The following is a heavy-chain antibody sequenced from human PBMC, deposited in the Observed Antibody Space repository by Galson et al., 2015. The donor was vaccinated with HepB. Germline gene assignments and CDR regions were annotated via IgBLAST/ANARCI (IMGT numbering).Heavy chain of an antibody. CDR3: ARDWARGGVVGTALDAFDI. V-gene: IGHV3-33*01. CDR1: GFTFSTYG. J-gene: IGHJ3*02. D-gene: IGHD1-26*01. CDR2: IYYDGTYK. Sequence: SLRLSCAASGFTFSTYGMNWVRQAPDKGLEWVAIIYYDGTYKYYADSVKSRFTISRDNSKNTLYLQMNNLRAEDTAVYYCARDWARGGVVGTALDAFDIWGQGTMVTVSS.